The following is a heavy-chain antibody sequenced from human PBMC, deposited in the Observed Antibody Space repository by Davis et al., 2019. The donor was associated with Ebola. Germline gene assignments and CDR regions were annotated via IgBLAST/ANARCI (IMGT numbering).Heavy chain of an antibody. D-gene: IGHD3-16*01. V-gene: IGHV3-23*01. Sequence: PGGSLRLSCAASGFAFSSYAMSWVRQAPGKGLEWVSAISGSGGSTYYADSVKGRFTISRDNSKNTLYLQMNSLRAEDTAVYYCAKFLTESVSPFGMDVWGQGTTVTVSS. CDR2: ISGSGGST. CDR1: GFAFSSYA. J-gene: IGHJ6*02. CDR3: AKFLTESVSPFGMDV.